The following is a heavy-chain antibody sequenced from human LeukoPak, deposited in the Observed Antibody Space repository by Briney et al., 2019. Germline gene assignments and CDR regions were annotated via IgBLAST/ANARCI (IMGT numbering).Heavy chain of an antibody. Sequence: SETLSLTCTVSGGSISSYYWSWIRQPPGKGLEWIGSIYYSGSTYYNPSLKSRVTISVDTSKNQFSLKLSSVTAADTAVYYCARDLGDFWSGFDYWGQGTLVTVSS. V-gene: IGHV4-59*12. CDR1: GGSISSYY. D-gene: IGHD3-3*01. CDR2: IYYSGST. CDR3: ARDLGDFWSGFDY. J-gene: IGHJ4*02.